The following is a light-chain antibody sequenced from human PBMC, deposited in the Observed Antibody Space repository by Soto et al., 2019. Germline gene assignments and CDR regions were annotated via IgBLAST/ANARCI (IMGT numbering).Light chain of an antibody. V-gene: IGKV3D-20*02. J-gene: IGKJ5*01. CDR3: QQRSNWPPIT. CDR1: QSVGSSY. Sequence: ESVLAQSPGTLSLSPGERATLFCRASQSVGSSYLAWYQQKPGQAPRLLIYGASSRATGIPDRFSGSGYGTDFTLTISRLEPEDFAVYYCQQRSNWPPITFGQGTRLEIK. CDR2: GAS.